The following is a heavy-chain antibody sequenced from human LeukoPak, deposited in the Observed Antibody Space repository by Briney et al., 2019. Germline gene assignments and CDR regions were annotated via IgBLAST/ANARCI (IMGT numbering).Heavy chain of an antibody. CDR2: IYYSGST. J-gene: IGHJ6*02. Sequence: SETLSLTCTVSGGSISSYYWSWIRQPPGKGLEWIGYIYYSGSTNYNPSLKSRVTISVDTSKNQFSLKLSSVTAADTAVYYCATRTAGHYYYYYGMDVWGQGTTVTASS. CDR3: ATRTAGHYYYYYGMDV. V-gene: IGHV4-59*08. D-gene: IGHD1-1*01. CDR1: GGSISSYY.